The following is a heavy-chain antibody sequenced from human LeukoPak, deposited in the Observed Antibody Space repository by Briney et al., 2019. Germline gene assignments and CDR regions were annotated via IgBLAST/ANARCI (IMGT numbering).Heavy chain of an antibody. CDR1: GGSFSGYY. J-gene: IGHJ4*02. CDR3: ARGPRYSKFDY. D-gene: IGHD5-18*01. Sequence: SETLSLTCAVYGGSFSGYYWSWIRQPPGKGLEWIGEINHSGSTNYNPSLKSRVTISVDTSENQFSLKLSSVTAADTAVYYCARGPRYSKFDYWGQGTLVTVSS. V-gene: IGHV4-34*01. CDR2: INHSGST.